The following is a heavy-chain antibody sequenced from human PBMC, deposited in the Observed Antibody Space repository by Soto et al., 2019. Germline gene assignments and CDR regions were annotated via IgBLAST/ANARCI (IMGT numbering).Heavy chain of an antibody. CDR3: ARYCSGGSFYPIFAY. CDR2: IYYSGST. J-gene: IGHJ4*02. V-gene: IGHV4-61*05. CDR1: GGSISSSSYY. Sequence: PSETLSLTCTVSGGSISSSSYYWGWIRRPPGKGLEWIGYIYYSGSTNYNPSLKSRVTIPVDTSKNQFSLKLSSVTAADTAVYYCARYCSGGSFYPIFAYWGQGTLVTVSS. D-gene: IGHD2-15*01.